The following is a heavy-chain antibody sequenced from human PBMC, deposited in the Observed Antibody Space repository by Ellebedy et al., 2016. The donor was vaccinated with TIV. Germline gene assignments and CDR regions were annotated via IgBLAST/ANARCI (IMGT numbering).Heavy chain of an antibody. D-gene: IGHD2-15*01. CDR2: TSGSSDSR. J-gene: IGHJ6*02. CDR1: GFTFSNYA. Sequence: PGGSLRLSCAASGFTFSNYAMHRVLQAPGKGPEWVSVTSGSSDSRDYADSVKGRFTISRDNSQNTLYLQMNSLGAEDTAVYYCAKGRGGSSYSSLDVWGQGTTVTVSS. CDR3: AKGRGGSSYSSLDV. V-gene: IGHV3-23*01.